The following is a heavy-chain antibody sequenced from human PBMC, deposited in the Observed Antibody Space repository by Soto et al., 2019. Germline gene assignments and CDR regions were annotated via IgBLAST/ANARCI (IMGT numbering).Heavy chain of an antibody. D-gene: IGHD3-3*01. Sequence: GASVKVSCKASGYTFTSYYMHWVRQAPGQGLEWMGIINPSGGSTSYAQKFQGRVTMTRDTSTSTVYMELSSLRSEDTAVYYCARGGPYYDFWSGYYGYYYGMDVWGQGTTVTVS. CDR2: INPSGGST. CDR3: ARGGPYYDFWSGYYGYYYGMDV. V-gene: IGHV1-46*01. CDR1: GYTFTSYY. J-gene: IGHJ6*01.